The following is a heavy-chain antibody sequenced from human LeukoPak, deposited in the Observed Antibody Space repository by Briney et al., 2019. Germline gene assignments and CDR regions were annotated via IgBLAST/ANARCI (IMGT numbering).Heavy chain of an antibody. CDR2: ISSSGSTI. D-gene: IGHD5-18*01. V-gene: IGHV3-11*01. CDR1: GFTFSDYY. J-gene: IGHJ4*02. CDR3: ARDLAAMEASFDY. Sequence: GGSLRLSCAASGFTFSDYYMSWIRQAPGKGLEWVSYISSSGSTIYYADSVKGRFTISRDNAKNPLYLQMNSLRAEDTAVYYCARDLAAMEASFDYWGQGTLVTVSS.